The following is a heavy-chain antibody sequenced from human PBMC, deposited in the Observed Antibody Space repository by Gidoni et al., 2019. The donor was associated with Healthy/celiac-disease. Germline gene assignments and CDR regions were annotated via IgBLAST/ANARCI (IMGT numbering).Heavy chain of an antibody. CDR3: ARGPSTPLYKYSSSWQSPFQH. Sequence: QVQLQQWGAGLLKPSETLSLTCAVYGGSFRGYYWSWIRQPPGKGLEWIGEINHSGSTNYNPSLKSRVTISVDTSKNQFSLKLSSVTAADTAVYYCARGPSTPLYKYSSSWQSPFQHWGQGTLVTVSS. V-gene: IGHV4-34*01. J-gene: IGHJ1*01. D-gene: IGHD6-13*01. CDR1: GGSFRGYY. CDR2: INHSGST.